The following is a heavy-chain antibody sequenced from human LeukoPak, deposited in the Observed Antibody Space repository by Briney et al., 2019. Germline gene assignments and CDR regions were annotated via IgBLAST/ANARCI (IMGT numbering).Heavy chain of an antibody. J-gene: IGHJ4*02. V-gene: IGHV4-59*01. D-gene: IGHD2-2*01. CDR1: GVSISSYY. Sequence: SETLSLTCTVSGVSISSYYWSWIRQPPGKGLEWIGYIYYSGSTNYNPSLKSRVTISVDTSKNQFSLKLSSVTAADTAVYYCARSFQLWGQGTLVTVSS. CDR2: IYYSGST. CDR3: ARSFQL.